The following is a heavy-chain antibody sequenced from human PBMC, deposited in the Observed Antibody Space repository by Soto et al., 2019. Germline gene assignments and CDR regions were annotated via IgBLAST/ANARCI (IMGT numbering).Heavy chain of an antibody. CDR2: ISYDGSNE. CDR1: GFTFSSYA. J-gene: IGHJ5*02. CDR3: ARDPTANYDFWSGYTQTWFDP. V-gene: IGHV3-30-3*01. Sequence: TGGSLRLSCAASGFTFSSYAMHWVRQAPGKGLEWVAVISYDGSNEYYADSVKGRFTISRDNSKNTLYLQMNSLRAEDTAVYYCARDPTANYDFWSGYTQTWFDPWGQGTLVTXSS. D-gene: IGHD3-3*01.